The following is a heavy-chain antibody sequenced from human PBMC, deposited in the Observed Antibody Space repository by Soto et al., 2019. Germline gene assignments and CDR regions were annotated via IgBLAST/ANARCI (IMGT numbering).Heavy chain of an antibody. J-gene: IGHJ4*02. Sequence: QPGGSLRLSCAASGFTFSSYAMHWVRQAPGKGLEWVAVISYDGSNKYYADSVKGRFTISRDNSKNTLYLQMNSLRAEDTAVYYCAREDYYDSSGCTFDYWGQGTLVTVSS. V-gene: IGHV3-30-3*01. CDR3: AREDYYDSSGCTFDY. D-gene: IGHD3-22*01. CDR1: GFTFSSYA. CDR2: ISYDGSNK.